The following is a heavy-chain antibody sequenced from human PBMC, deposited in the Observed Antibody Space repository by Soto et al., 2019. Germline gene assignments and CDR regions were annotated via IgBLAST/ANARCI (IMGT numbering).Heavy chain of an antibody. J-gene: IGHJ6*02. CDR2: IIPIFGTA. V-gene: IGHV1-69*06. CDR3: ASIEAGTGSYYGMDV. Sequence: SVKVSCKASGGTFSSYAISWVRQAPGQGLEWMGGIIPIFGTANYAQKFQGRVTITADKSTSTAYMELSGLRSEDTAVYYCASIEAGTGSYYGMDVWGQGTTVTVSS. CDR1: GGTFSSYA. D-gene: IGHD6-19*01.